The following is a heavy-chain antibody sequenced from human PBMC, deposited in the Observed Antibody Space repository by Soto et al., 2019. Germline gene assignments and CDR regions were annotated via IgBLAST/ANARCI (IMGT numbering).Heavy chain of an antibody. Sequence: QVQLVQSGAEVKKPGSSVKVSCKASGGTFSSYAISWVRQAPGQGLEWMGGIIPIFGTANYAQKFQGRVTITADESTSTAYMELSSLRSEDTAVYYCASQYCSGGSCYRYLAYWGQGPLVTVSS. CDR2: IIPIFGTA. V-gene: IGHV1-69*01. CDR3: ASQYCSGGSCYRYLAY. CDR1: GGTFSSYA. J-gene: IGHJ4*02. D-gene: IGHD2-15*01.